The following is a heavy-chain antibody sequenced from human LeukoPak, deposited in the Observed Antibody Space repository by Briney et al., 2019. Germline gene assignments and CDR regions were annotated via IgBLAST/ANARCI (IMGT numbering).Heavy chain of an antibody. D-gene: IGHD2/OR15-2a*01. CDR2: INSDGSWT. CDR3: VSFYETY. V-gene: IGHV3-74*01. CDR1: GNYW. J-gene: IGHJ4*02. Sequence: GGSLRLSCEASGNYWMHWVRQAPGKGLVWVSHINSDGSWTSYADSVKGRFTISKDNAKKTVYLQMNSLRAEDTAVYYCVSFYETYWGRGTLVTVSS.